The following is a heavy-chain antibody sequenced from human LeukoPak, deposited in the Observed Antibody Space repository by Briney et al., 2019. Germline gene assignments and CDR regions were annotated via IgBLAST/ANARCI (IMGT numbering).Heavy chain of an antibody. CDR2: IYPADSDI. V-gene: IGHV5-51*01. D-gene: IGHD2-15*01. CDR3: ARQEYCSGDSCYTWFDP. Sequence: GESLQISCQGSGYSFTSYWIGWVRQMPGKGLEWMGIIYPADSDIRYSPSFQGQVTISADKSISTAYLQWSSLKASDTAMYYCARQEYCSGDSCYTWFDPWGQGTLVTVSS. CDR1: GYSFTSYW. J-gene: IGHJ5*02.